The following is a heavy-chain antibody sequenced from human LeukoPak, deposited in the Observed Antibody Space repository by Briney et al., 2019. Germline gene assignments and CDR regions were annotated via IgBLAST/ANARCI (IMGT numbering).Heavy chain of an antibody. V-gene: IGHV3-23*01. J-gene: IGHJ4*02. D-gene: IGHD3-3*01. CDR1: RFTFSAYS. CDR2: ISGSGGNR. Sequence: GGSLRLSCAASRFTFSAYSMTWVRQAPGKGLEWVSAISGSGGNRYYADSVKGRFTISRDNSKNTLYLQMNSLRAEDTAAYYCARGKEGADLWSGSRYYFDYWGQGTLVTVSS. CDR3: ARGKEGADLWSGSRYYFDY.